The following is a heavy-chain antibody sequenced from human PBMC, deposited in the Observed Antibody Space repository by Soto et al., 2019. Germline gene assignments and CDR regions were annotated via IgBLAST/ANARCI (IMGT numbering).Heavy chain of an antibody. CDR3: ARRLAAAGTVELDY. V-gene: IGHV1-69*12. D-gene: IGHD6-13*01. J-gene: IGHJ4*02. CDR1: GGTFSSYA. Sequence: QVQLVQSGAEVKKPGSSVKVSCKASGGTFSSYAISWVRQAPGQGLEWMGGIIPIFGTANYAQKFQGRVTITADESTSPAYMELSSLRSEDTAVYYCARRLAAAGTVELDYWGQGTLVTVSS. CDR2: IIPIFGTA.